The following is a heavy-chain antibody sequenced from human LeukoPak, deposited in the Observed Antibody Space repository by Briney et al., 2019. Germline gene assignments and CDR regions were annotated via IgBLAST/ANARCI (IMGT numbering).Heavy chain of an antibody. D-gene: IGHD3-10*01. J-gene: IGHJ4*02. CDR1: GGSFSGYY. CDR2: INHSGST. V-gene: IGHV4-34*01. CDR3: ARGRTVRGGRTALSDY. Sequence: SETLSLTCAVYGGSFSGYYWSWIRQPPGKGLEWIGEINHSGSTNYNPSLKSRATISVDTSKNQFSLKLSSVTAADTAVYYCARGRTVRGGRTALSDYWGQGTLVTVSS.